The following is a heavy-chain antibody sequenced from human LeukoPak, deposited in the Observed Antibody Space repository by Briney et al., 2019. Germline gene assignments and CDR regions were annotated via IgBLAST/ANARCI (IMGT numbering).Heavy chain of an antibody. D-gene: IGHD2-8*01. J-gene: IGHJ4*02. CDR3: AKDLRYCTNGVCYRFDY. CDR2: IWYDGSNK. CDR1: GFTFSSYG. Sequence: PGRSLRLSCAASGFTFSSYGMHWVRQAPGKGLEWVAVIWYDGSNKYYADSVKGRFTISRDNSKNTLYLQMNSLRAEDTAVYYCAKDLRYCTNGVCYRFDYWGQGTLVTVSS. V-gene: IGHV3-33*06.